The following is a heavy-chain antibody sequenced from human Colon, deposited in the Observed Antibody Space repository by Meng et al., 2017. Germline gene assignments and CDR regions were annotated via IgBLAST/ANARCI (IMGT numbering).Heavy chain of an antibody. CDR2: INADSGGT. V-gene: IGHV1-2*06. Sequence: VHLVQSGVNDKTPGGSVKVSCKASGYSLSGYYMHWVRQVPGQGLEWMGRINADSGGTNYAEKFQGRVTLTRDTSINTAYMEVTSLRSDDTAVYYCAKIHLGDSGLDYWGQGTLVTVSS. CDR1: GYSLSGYY. D-gene: IGHD6-19*01. CDR3: AKIHLGDSGLDY. J-gene: IGHJ4*02.